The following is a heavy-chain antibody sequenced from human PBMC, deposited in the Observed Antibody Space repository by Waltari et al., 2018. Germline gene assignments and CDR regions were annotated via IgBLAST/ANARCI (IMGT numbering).Heavy chain of an antibody. D-gene: IGHD3-10*01. J-gene: IGHJ5*02. V-gene: IGHV3-7*01. Sequence: VQLVESGGGLVQPGGSLRLSCAASRFPFSSHWMNRVRQAPGKGLEWVALINQDGSGTYYVDSLKGRFTISRDNAKNSLYLQMNSLRVEDTAIYYCARDRGWGWLDPWGQGTLVTVSS. CDR3: ARDRGWGWLDP. CDR2: INQDGSGT. CDR1: RFPFSSHW.